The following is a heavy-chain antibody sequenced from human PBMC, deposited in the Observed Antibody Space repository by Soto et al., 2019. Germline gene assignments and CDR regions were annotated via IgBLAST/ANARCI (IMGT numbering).Heavy chain of an antibody. CDR2: ISDYNGNT. Sequence: ASVKVSCKASGYTFTSYGISWVRQAPGQGLERMGWISDYNGNTNSAQKLQGRVTMTTDTSTSKAYMELRSLRSDDTAVYYCVRRAGGYSYSDYWGQGTLVTVSS. D-gene: IGHD5-18*01. J-gene: IGHJ4*02. CDR3: VRRAGGYSYSDY. V-gene: IGHV1-18*01. CDR1: GYTFTSYG.